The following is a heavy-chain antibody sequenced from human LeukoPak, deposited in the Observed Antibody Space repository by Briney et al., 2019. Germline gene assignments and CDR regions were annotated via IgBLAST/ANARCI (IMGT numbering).Heavy chain of an antibody. Sequence: GGSLRLSCAASGFTFSSYSMNWVRQAPGKGLEWVSSISSSSSYIYYADSVKGRFTISRDNAKNSLYLQMNSLRAEDTAVYYCARIGPYYDFWSGYYTGHWFDPWGQGTLVTVSS. CDR2: ISSSSSYI. CDR3: ARIGPYYDFWSGYYTGHWFDP. V-gene: IGHV3-21*04. D-gene: IGHD3-3*01. J-gene: IGHJ5*02. CDR1: GFTFSSYS.